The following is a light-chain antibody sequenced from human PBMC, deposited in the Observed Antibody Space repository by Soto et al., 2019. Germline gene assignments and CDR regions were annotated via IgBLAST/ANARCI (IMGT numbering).Light chain of an antibody. V-gene: IGKV1-39*01. CDR2: TAS. CDR1: QSISTF. J-gene: IGKJ1*01. CDR3: QQTYSTPWT. Sequence: DIQLTQSPSSLSASLGDRVTITCRASQSISTFLNWYQQKPGEAPKILIYTASSLQSGVPSRFRGSGSGTDFTLTSSSLQPADVATYHCQQTYSTPWTFGQGTKVEIK.